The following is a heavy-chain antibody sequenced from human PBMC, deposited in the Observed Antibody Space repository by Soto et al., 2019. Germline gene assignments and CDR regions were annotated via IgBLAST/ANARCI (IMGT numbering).Heavy chain of an antibody. V-gene: IGHV3-21*01. CDR3: ARVDYDAFDI. CDR2: ISSSSSYI. Sequence: GGSLRLSCAASGFTFSSYTMNWVRQAPGKGLEWVSSISSSSSYIYYADSVKGRFTISRDNAKNSLYLQMNSLRAEDTPVYYCARVDYDAFDIWGQGTMVTVSS. J-gene: IGHJ3*02. CDR1: GFTFSSYT. D-gene: IGHD4-17*01.